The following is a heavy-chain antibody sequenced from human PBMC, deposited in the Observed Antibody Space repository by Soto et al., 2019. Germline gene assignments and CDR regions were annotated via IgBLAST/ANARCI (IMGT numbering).Heavy chain of an antibody. J-gene: IGHJ4*02. V-gene: IGHV3-23*01. CDR3: AKENGLQFVNFGASGFDY. D-gene: IGHD6-6*01. Sequence: EVQLLESGGGLVQPGGSLRLSCAASGFRFSSKAMSWVRQAPGKGLEWVSIISGSGSSTYYTDSLKGRFTIPRDNSKNMGYLERNYLRAEDTAVYSCAKENGLQFVNFGASGFDYWGQGSLVSVSS. CDR1: GFRFSSKA. CDR2: ISGSGSST.